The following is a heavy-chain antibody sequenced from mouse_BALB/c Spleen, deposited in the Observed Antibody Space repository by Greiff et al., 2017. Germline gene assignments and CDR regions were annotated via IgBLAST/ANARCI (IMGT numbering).Heavy chain of an antibody. J-gene: IGHJ4*01. Sequence: VQLKESGPSLVKPSQTLSLTCSVTGDSITSGYWNWIRKFPGNKLEYMGYISYSGSTYYNPSLKSRISITRDTSKNQYYLQLNSVTTEDTATYYCARYAPSTMITTGAMDYWGQGTSVTVSS. V-gene: IGHV3-8*02. CDR3: ARYAPSTMITTGAMDY. CDR2: ISYSGST. D-gene: IGHD2-4*01. CDR1: GDSITSGY.